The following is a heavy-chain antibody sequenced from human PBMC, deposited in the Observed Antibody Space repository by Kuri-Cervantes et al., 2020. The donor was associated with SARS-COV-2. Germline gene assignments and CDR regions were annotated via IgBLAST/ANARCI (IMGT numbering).Heavy chain of an antibody. CDR1: GFTFSSYS. CDR2: ISSSSSTI. J-gene: IGHJ4*02. Sequence: GESLKISCAASGFTFSSYSMNWVRQAPGKGLEWVSYISSSSSTIYYADSVKGRFTISRDNAKNSLYLQMNSLRDEDTAVYYCARTIGEDIVVVPAATFDYWGQGTLVTVSS. CDR3: ARTIGEDIVVVPAATFDY. D-gene: IGHD2-2*01. V-gene: IGHV3-48*02.